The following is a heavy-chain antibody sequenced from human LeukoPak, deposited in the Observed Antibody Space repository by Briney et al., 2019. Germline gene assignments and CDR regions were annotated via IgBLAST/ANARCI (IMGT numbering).Heavy chain of an antibody. CDR1: GYTFTSYG. D-gene: IGHD2-2*03. CDR2: ISAYNGNT. J-gene: IGHJ6*02. CDR3: ARDLVDIVVVPAVLEVYYYYGMDV. V-gene: IGHV1-18*01. Sequence: GASVKVSFKASGYTFTSYGISWVRQAPGQGREWIGWISAYNGNTNYAQKLQGRVTMTTDTSTSTAYMELRSLRSDDTAVYYCARDLVDIVVVPAVLEVYYYYGMDVWGQGTTVTVSS.